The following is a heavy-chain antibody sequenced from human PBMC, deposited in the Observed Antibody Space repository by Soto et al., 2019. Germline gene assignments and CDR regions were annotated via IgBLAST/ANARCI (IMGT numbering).Heavy chain of an antibody. CDR3: ASRGSQGPFDY. J-gene: IGHJ4*02. V-gene: IGHV1-3*01. CDR1: GYTFTSYA. D-gene: IGHD1-26*01. CDR2: IKAGNGNT. Sequence: ASVKVSCKASGYTFTSYAMHWVRQAPGQRLEWMGWIKAGNGNTKYSQKFQGSVTITRDTSASTAYMELSSLRSEYTSVYYCASRGSQGPFDYWGQGTLVTVSS.